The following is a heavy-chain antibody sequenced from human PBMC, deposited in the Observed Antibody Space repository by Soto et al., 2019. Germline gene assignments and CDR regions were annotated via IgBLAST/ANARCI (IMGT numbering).Heavy chain of an antibody. V-gene: IGHV3-53*01. CDR2: IYSGGRT. D-gene: IGHD6-13*01. CDR3: ARSGSWYLFDY. Sequence: EVQLVESGGGLIQTGGSLRLSCAASGFTVSSNYMSWVRQAPGKGLEWVSVIYSGGRTYYADYVKGRFTIYRDNSKNTLYLQLNSLRAEDTAMYYCARSGSWYLFDYRGQGTLVTVSS. J-gene: IGHJ4*02. CDR1: GFTVSSNY.